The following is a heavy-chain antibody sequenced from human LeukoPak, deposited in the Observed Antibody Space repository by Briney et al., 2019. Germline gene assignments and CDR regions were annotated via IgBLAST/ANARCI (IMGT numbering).Heavy chain of an antibody. CDR2: IWYDGSNK. CDR1: GFTFSSYG. Sequence: SGGSLRLSCAASGFTFSSYGMHWVRQAPGKGLEWVAVIWYDGSNKYYADSVKGRFTISRDNSKNTLYLQMNSLRAEDTAVYYCAKDPDSDSSGYYYDDAFDIWGQGTMVTVSS. CDR3: AKDPDSDSSGYYYDDAFDI. V-gene: IGHV3-33*06. D-gene: IGHD3-22*01. J-gene: IGHJ3*02.